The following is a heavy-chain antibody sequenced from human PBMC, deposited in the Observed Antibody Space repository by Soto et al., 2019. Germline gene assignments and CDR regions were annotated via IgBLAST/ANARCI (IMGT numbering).Heavy chain of an antibody. V-gene: IGHV3-74*01. D-gene: IGHD1-1*01. Sequence: PWGSRRLSCAASGFTFSNYFMHWVRQVPGEGLVWVSRMSGDGKTISYADSVKGRFTISRDNAKNTLYLQMNSLRVEDTAVYYCARTYEPGIAGVARWGQGTLV. CDR2: MSGDGKTI. CDR1: GFTFSNYF. J-gene: IGHJ5*02. CDR3: ARTYEPGIAGVAR.